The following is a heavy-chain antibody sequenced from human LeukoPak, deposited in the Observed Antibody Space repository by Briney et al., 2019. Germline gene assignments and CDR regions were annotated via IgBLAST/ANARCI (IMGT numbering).Heavy chain of an antibody. CDR2: INRDGSST. D-gene: IGHD3-22*01. CDR1: AFTFSSYW. J-gene: IGHJ3*02. V-gene: IGHV3-74*01. CDR3: AKTYYYDTSAYYYENASDI. Sequence: GGSLRLSCAASAFTFSSYWMHWVRQAPGKGLVWVSRINRDGSSTSYADSVKGRFTISRDSAKNTPYLQMSSLRAEDTAIYYCAKTYYYDTSAYYYENASDIWGQGTMVTVSS.